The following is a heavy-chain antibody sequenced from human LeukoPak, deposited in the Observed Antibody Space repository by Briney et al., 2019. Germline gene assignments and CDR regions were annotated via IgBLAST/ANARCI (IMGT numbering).Heavy chain of an antibody. D-gene: IGHD3-10*01. J-gene: IGHJ5*02. V-gene: IGHV4-39*01. CDR1: GGSISGSSYH. CDR3: ARGITMVRGPTPTWFDP. Sequence: SETLSLTCTVSGGSISGSSYHWGWIRQPPGKGLEWIGNLYYSGSTYYNPSLKSRVTISVDTSKNQFSLKLSSVTAADTAVYYCARGITMVRGPTPTWFDPWGQGTLVTVSS. CDR2: LYYSGST.